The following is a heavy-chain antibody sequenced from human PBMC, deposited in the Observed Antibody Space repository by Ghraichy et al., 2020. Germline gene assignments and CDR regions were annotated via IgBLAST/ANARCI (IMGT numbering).Heavy chain of an antibody. V-gene: IGHV4-59*08. J-gene: IGHJ4*01. D-gene: IGHD5-24*01. Sequence: SETLSLTCTVSGVSISAYYCNWVRQPPGKGLEWIGYAYHSGRTKYNPSLETRVNISLDASKNQFSLNLTSVTAADTAVYYCVTGVGWQPDYWGHGTLVSVS. CDR1: GVSISAYY. CDR3: VTGVGWQPDY. CDR2: AYHSGRT.